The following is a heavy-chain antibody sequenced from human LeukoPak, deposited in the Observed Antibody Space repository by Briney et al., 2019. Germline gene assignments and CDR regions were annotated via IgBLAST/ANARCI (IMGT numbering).Heavy chain of an antibody. J-gene: IGHJ5*02. CDR3: ARQSSSWYEINWFDP. D-gene: IGHD6-13*01. Sequence: SETPSLTCTVSGGSISSYYWSWIRQPPGKGLEWIGYIYYSGSTNYNPSLKGRVTISVDTSKNQFSLKLSSVTAADTAVYYCARQSSSWYEINWFDPWGQGTLVTVSS. CDR1: GGSISSYY. CDR2: IYYSGST. V-gene: IGHV4-59*08.